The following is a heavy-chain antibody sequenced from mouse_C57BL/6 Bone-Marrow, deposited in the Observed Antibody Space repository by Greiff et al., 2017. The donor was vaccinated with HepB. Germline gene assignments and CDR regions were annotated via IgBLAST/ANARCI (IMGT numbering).Heavy chain of an antibody. Sequence: QVQLQQSGAELVKPGASVKLSCKASGYTFTSYWMQWVKQRPGQGLEWIGEIDPSDSYTNYNQKFKGKATLTVDTSSSTAYMQLSSLTSEDSAVYYCARGGGLYYYAMDYWGQGTSVTVSS. J-gene: IGHJ4*01. CDR3: ARGGGLYYYAMDY. CDR1: GYTFTSYW. V-gene: IGHV1-50*01. D-gene: IGHD1-1*02. CDR2: IDPSDSYT.